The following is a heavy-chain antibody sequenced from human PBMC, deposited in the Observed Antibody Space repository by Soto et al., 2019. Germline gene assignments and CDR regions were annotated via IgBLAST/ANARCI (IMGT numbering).Heavy chain of an antibody. D-gene: IGHD3-10*01. V-gene: IGHV3-21*01. Sequence: GGSLRLSCAASGFSFRSYSMNWVRQAPGKGLEWVAYISAGGSNIYYADSVKARFTISRDNDENSLYLEMNSLRVEDSAVYYCASDPDRMGVRWLDSWGQGTQVTVSS. J-gene: IGHJ5*02. CDR2: ISAGGSNI. CDR1: GFSFRSYS. CDR3: ASDPDRMGVRWLDS.